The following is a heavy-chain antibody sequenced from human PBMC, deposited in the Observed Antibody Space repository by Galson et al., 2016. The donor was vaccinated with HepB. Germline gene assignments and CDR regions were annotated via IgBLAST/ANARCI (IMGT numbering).Heavy chain of an antibody. Sequence: SLRLSCAASGFAFSNYAMHWVRQAPGKGLEWVAVVSYDGRNKYYADSVKGRFTISRDNSKNTVYLQMNRLRVEDTAVYYCAKNDILASYSAFDYWGQGTLVTVSS. D-gene: IGHD3-9*01. CDR1: GFAFSNYA. V-gene: IGHV3-30*18. J-gene: IGHJ4*02. CDR2: VSYDGRNK. CDR3: AKNDILASYSAFDY.